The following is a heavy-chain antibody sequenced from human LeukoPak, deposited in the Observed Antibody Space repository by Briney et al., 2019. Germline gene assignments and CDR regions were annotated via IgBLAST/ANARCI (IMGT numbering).Heavy chain of an antibody. CDR1: GFTFSSYA. V-gene: IGHV3-23*01. D-gene: IGHD2-8*01. Sequence: PGGSLRLSCAASGFTFSSYAMSWVRQAPGKGLEWVSAISGSGGSTYYADSVKGRFTISRDNSKNTLYLQMNSLRAEDTAVYYCAKDNEYCTNGVCYSRVDDRYYFDYWGQGTLVTVSS. CDR2: ISGSGGST. CDR3: AKDNEYCTNGVCYSRVDDRYYFDY. J-gene: IGHJ4*02.